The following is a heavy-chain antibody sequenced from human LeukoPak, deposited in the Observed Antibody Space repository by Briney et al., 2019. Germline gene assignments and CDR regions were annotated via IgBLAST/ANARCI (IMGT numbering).Heavy chain of an antibody. V-gene: IGHV3-30-3*01. J-gene: IGHJ4*02. Sequence: GGSLRLSCAASGFTFSSYAMHWVRQAPGKGLEWVAVISYDGSNKYYADSVKGRFTSSRDNSKNTLYLQMNSLSFADTAVYYCAREVPSGNYYPDCWGQGTLVTVSS. D-gene: IGHD1-26*01. CDR3: AREVPSGNYYPDC. CDR2: ISYDGSNK. CDR1: GFTFSSYA.